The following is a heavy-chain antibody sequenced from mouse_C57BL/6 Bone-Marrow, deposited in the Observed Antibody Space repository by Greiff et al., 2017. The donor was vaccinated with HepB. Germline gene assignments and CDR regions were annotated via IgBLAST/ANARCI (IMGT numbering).Heavy chain of an antibody. V-gene: IGHV1-74*01. Sequence: QVQLQQPGAELVKPGASVKVSCKASGYTFTSYWMHWVKQRPGQGLEWIGRIHPSDSDTNYNQKFKGKGTLTVDKSSSTAYMQLSSLTSEDAAVYYCANYYYGSSYYFDYWGQGTTLTVSS. CDR2: IHPSDSDT. D-gene: IGHD1-1*01. CDR1: GYTFTSYW. J-gene: IGHJ2*01. CDR3: ANYYYGSSYYFDY.